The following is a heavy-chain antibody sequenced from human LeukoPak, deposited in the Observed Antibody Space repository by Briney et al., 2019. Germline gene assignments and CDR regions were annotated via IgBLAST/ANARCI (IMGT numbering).Heavy chain of an antibody. V-gene: IGHV1-18*01. D-gene: IGHD1-7*01. CDR2: ISAYNGNT. Sequence: ASVKASCKASGYTFTSYGISWVRQAPGQGLEWMGWISAYNGNTNYAQKLQGRVTMTTDTSTSTAYMELRSLRSDDTAVYYCARAFLNYGAFDIWGQGTMVTVSS. CDR3: ARAFLNYGAFDI. CDR1: GYTFTSYG. J-gene: IGHJ3*02.